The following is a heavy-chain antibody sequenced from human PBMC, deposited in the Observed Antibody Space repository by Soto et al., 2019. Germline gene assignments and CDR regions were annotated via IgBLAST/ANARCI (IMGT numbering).Heavy chain of an antibody. D-gene: IGHD1-26*01. Sequence: QLHLRESGPGLVKPSETLSLTCTVSGGSITSSSYYWGWIRQPPGKGLEWIGSIYYSGSTYYNPSLKTRVTLAVDTSKNQCSLKMSTVTAADTAGYYCALQEVGGSYVYTFDPWGQGTLVTVSS. CDR3: ALQEVGGSYVYTFDP. CDR1: GGSITSSSYY. CDR2: IYYSGST. V-gene: IGHV4-39*01. J-gene: IGHJ5*02.